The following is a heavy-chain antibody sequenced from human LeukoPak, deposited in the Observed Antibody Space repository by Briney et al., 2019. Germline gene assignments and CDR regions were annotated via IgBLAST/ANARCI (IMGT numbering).Heavy chain of an antibody. J-gene: IGHJ5*02. CDR3: ARGQIVVVPAAMGYGWFDP. CDR1: GGTFSSYA. V-gene: IGHV1-69*13. CDR2: IIPIFGTA. D-gene: IGHD2-2*01. Sequence: SVKVSYKASGGTFSSYAISWVRQAPGQGLEWMGGIIPIFGTANYAQKFQGRVTITADESTSTAYMELSSLRSEDTAVYYCARGQIVVVPAAMGYGWFDPWGQGTLVTVSS.